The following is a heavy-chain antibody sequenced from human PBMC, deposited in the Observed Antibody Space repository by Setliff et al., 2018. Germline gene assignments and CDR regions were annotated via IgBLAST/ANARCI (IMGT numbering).Heavy chain of an antibody. Sequence: SETLSLTCTVSGGSISSYYWSWIRQPAGKGLEWIGRIYTSGSTNYNPSLKSRVTTSVDTSKNQFSLKLSSVTAADTAVYYCARDRRGYSYGSLGYYYYYMDVWGKGTTVTVSS. D-gene: IGHD5-18*01. CDR2: IYTSGST. V-gene: IGHV4-4*07. CDR1: GGSISSYY. CDR3: ARDRRGYSYGSLGYYYYYMDV. J-gene: IGHJ6*03.